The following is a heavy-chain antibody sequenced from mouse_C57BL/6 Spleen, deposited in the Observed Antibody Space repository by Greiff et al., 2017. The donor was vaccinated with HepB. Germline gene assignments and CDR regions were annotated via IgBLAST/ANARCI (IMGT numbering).Heavy chain of an antibody. CDR1: GYTFTSYW. J-gene: IGHJ4*01. CDR2: IYPGNSDT. V-gene: IGHV1-5*01. CDR3: ARSYYYGGGDY. D-gene: IGHD1-1*01. Sequence: VQLQQSGTVLARPGASVKLSCKTSGYTFTSYWMHWVKQRPGQGLEWIGAIYPGNSDTSYNQKFKGKAKLTAVTAASTAYMELSSLTTEDSAVYYCARSYYYGGGDYWGQGTSVTVSS.